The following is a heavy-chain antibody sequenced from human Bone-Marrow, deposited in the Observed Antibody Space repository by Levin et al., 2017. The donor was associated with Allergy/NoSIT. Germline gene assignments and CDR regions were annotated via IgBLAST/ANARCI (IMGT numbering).Heavy chain of an antibody. V-gene: IGHV3-7*01. CDR2: IKQDGSEK. CDR1: GFTFGEYW. CDR3: ASGVGANWRVPGYWYYGMDV. Sequence: GGSLRLSCAGSGFTFGEYWMSWVRQAPGKGLEWMANIKQDGSEKYYMDSVKGRFTISRDNANNLLYLQMNSLRVEDTARYFCASGVGANWRVPGYWYYGMDVWGRGTTVTVSS. D-gene: IGHD4/OR15-4a*01. J-gene: IGHJ6*02.